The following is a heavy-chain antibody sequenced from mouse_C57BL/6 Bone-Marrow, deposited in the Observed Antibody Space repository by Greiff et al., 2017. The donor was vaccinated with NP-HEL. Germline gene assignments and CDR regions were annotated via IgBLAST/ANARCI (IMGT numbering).Heavy chain of an antibody. CDR1: GFTFSSYG. V-gene: IGHV5-6*01. D-gene: IGHD2-5*01. J-gene: IGHJ2*01. CDR2: ISRGGSYT. Sequence: EVKLQESGGDLVKPGGSLKLSCAASGFTFSSYGMSWVRQTPDKRLAWVATISRGGSYTYYPDSVKGRFTISRDTAKNTLDLQRSSLKTEDTAMYYCARHYYSNYFDYWGQGTPLTVSS. CDR3: ARHYYSNYFDY.